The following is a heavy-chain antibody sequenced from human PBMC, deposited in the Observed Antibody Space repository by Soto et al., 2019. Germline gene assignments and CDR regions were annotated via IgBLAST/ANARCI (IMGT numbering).Heavy chain of an antibody. V-gene: IGHV3-30-3*01. CDR3: ARDGATQKWRPWYFDL. Sequence: QVQLVESGGGVVQPGRSLRLSCAASGFTFSNYAMHWVRQAPGKGLEWVAIVSYDGNNQYYADSVKGRFTISRDNSENSLSLQMNSLRAEDTAVYYCARDGATQKWRPWYFDLWGRGTLVTVSS. CDR2: VSYDGNNQ. D-gene: IGHD1-26*01. CDR1: GFTFSNYA. J-gene: IGHJ2*01.